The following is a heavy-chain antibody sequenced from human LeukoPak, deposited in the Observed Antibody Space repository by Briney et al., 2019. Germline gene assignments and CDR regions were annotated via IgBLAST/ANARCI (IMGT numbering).Heavy chain of an antibody. J-gene: IGHJ3*02. V-gene: IGHV4-59*12. D-gene: IGHD6-19*01. Sequence: PSETLSLTCTVSGGSISSYYWSWIRRPPGKGLEWIGYIYYSGSTNYNPSLKSRVTISVDTSKNQFSLKLSSVTAADTAVYYCARDGWYNAFDIWGQGTMVTVSS. CDR2: IYYSGST. CDR3: ARDGWYNAFDI. CDR1: GGSISSYY.